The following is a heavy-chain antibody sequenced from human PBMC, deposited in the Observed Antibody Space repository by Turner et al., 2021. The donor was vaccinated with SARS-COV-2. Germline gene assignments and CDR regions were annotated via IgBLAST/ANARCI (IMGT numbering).Heavy chain of an antibody. CDR2: IRSSSSYI. D-gene: IGHD3-22*01. CDR3: ARDVPTYYYDSSGYYTDVFDI. J-gene: IGHJ3*02. CDR1: GFTFSSYS. V-gene: IGHV3-21*01. Sequence: EVQLVESGGGLIQPGGSLRLSCAASGFTFSSYSMNWVRQAPGKGLEWVSSIRSSSSYIYYADSVKGRFTISRDNAKNSLYLQMNSLRAEDTAVYYCARDVPTYYYDSSGYYTDVFDIWGQGTMVTVSS.